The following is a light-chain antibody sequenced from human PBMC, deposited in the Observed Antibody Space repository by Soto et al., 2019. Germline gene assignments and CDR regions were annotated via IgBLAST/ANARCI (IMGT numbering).Light chain of an antibody. CDR3: QQYHSYWT. V-gene: IGKV1-5*01. Sequence: DIQMTRSPSTLSASVGDRVTITCRASQSISDWLAWYQQKSGKAPQLLIYDASSSESGVPSRFSGGGSGTDFTITIRRLQPEDFATYYCQQYHSYWTFGQGTKVDIK. J-gene: IGKJ1*01. CDR2: DAS. CDR1: QSISDW.